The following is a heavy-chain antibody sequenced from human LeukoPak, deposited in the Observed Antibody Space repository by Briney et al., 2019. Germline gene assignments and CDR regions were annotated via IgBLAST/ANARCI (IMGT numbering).Heavy chain of an antibody. D-gene: IGHD4-17*01. V-gene: IGHV3-7*01. CDR3: ARGIDYGWFDP. CDR2: IKQDGSER. J-gene: IGHJ5*02. CDR1: GFIFSNYG. Sequence: PAGSLRLSCAASGFIFSNYGMSWVRQAPGKGLEWVAHIKQDGSERFYMDSVKGRFTISRDNAKNSLHLQMNSLRAEDTGVFYCARGIDYGWFDPWGQGTLVTVSS.